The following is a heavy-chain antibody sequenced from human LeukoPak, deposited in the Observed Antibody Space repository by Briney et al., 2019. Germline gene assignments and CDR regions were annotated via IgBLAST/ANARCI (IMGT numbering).Heavy chain of an antibody. CDR1: GYTFTGYY. Sequence: ASVKVSCKASGYTFTGYYMHWVRQAPGQGLEWMGWINPNSGGTSYAQKFQGRVTMTRDTSISTAYMELSRLRSDDTAVYYCARGYIEGAPPTPNWFDPWGQGTLVTVSS. J-gene: IGHJ5*02. CDR3: ARGYIEGAPPTPNWFDP. D-gene: IGHD1-26*01. V-gene: IGHV1-2*02. CDR2: INPNSGGT.